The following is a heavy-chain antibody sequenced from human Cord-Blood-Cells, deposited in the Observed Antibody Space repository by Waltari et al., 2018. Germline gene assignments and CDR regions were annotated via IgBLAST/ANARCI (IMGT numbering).Heavy chain of an antibody. Sequence: SVKVSCKASGGTFSSYAISWVRQAPGQGLEWMGGIIPIFGTANYAQKFQGRVTITADESTSTAYMELSSLRSEDTAMYYCASAVDSADFWSGRNWFDPWGQGTLVTVSS. CDR2: IIPIFGTA. J-gene: IGHJ5*02. CDR1: GGTFSSYA. V-gene: IGHV1-69*01. D-gene: IGHD3-3*01. CDR3: ASAVDSADFWSGRNWFDP.